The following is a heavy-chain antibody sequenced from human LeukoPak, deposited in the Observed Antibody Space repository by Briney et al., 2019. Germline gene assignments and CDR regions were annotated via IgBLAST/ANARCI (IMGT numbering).Heavy chain of an antibody. D-gene: IGHD3-22*01. Sequence: HTGGSLRLSCAASGFILNSYGMHWVRQAPGKGLEWVSYISSSSSTIYYADSVKGRFTISRDNAKNSLYLQTNSLRAEDTAVYYCARAQYYSDSTGYYYLHYWGQGTLVTVSS. CDR1: GFILNSYG. V-gene: IGHV3-48*01. J-gene: IGHJ4*02. CDR2: ISSSSSTI. CDR3: ARAQYYSDSTGYYYLHY.